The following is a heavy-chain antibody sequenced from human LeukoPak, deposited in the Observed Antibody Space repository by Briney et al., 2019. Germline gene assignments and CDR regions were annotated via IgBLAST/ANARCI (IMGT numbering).Heavy chain of an antibody. CDR3: ARDPILQAGYYYGMDV. J-gene: IGHJ6*02. Sequence: AASVKISCKASGYTFTGYYLHWVRQAPGQGLEWMGWINPDSGGRNYAQKFKGRVTMTRDTSITTAYMELSGLRSDDTAVYYCARDPILQAGYYYGMDVWGQGTTVTVSS. CDR2: INPDSGGR. V-gene: IGHV1-2*02. D-gene: IGHD4-11*01. CDR1: GYTFTGYY.